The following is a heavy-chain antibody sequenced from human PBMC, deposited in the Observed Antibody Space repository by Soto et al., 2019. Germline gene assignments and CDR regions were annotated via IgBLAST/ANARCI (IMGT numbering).Heavy chain of an antibody. CDR2: ISAYNGNT. Sequence: ASVKVSCKASGYTFTSYGISWVRQAPGQGLEWMGWISAYNGNTNYAQKLQGRVTMTTDTSTSTAYMELRSLRSDGTAVCYCARVPPDDSSGWYYFDYWGQGTLVTVAS. CDR3: ARVPPDDSSGWYYFDY. J-gene: IGHJ4*02. D-gene: IGHD6-19*01. V-gene: IGHV1-18*01. CDR1: GYTFTSYG.